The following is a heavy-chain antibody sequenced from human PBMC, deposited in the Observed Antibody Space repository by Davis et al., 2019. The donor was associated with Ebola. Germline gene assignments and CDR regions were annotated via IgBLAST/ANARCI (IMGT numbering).Heavy chain of an antibody. V-gene: IGHV3-74*01. J-gene: IGHJ6*02. CDR2: INTDGSFT. CDR1: GFTFSSYW. Sequence: GSLRLSCSASGFTFSSYWMHWVRQTPGKGLVWVSRINTDGSFTDYADSVKGRFTISRDNAKDSLYLQMNSLRAEDTAVYYCARGSRNMDVWGQGTTVTVSS. CDR3: ARGSRNMDV.